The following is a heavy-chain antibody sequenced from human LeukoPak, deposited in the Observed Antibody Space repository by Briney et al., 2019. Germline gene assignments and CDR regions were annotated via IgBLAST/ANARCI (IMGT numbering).Heavy chain of an antibody. CDR3: ASEETRYCSGGSCSYFDY. CDR2: IYYSGST. Sequence: SETLSLTCTVSGGSISSGGYYWSWIRQHPGKGLEWIVYIYYSGSTYYNPSLKSRVTISVDTSKNQFSLKLSSVTAADTAVYYCASEETRYCSGGSCSYFDYWGQGTLVTVSS. V-gene: IGHV4-31*03. D-gene: IGHD2-15*01. CDR1: GGSISSGGYY. J-gene: IGHJ4*02.